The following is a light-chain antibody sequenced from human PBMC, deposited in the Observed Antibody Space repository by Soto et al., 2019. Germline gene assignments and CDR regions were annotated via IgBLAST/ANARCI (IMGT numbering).Light chain of an antibody. Sequence: EIVMTQSPATLSVSPGERASLSCRASQSVSSNLAWYQQKPGQTPRLLIYATSTRATGIPARFSGSGSGTEFTLTISSLQSEDFAVYYCQQCGNSPLFTFGPGTKVDLK. CDR1: QSVSSN. J-gene: IGKJ3*01. CDR2: ATS. V-gene: IGKV3-15*01. CDR3: QQCGNSPLFT.